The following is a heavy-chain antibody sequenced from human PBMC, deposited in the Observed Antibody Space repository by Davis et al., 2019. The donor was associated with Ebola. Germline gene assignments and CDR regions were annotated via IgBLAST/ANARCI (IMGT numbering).Heavy chain of an antibody. CDR2: IYTSGST. CDR1: GGSISSYY. D-gene: IGHD3-3*01. CDR3: AREAERGYDFWSGRYYYYGMDV. Sequence: PGGSLRLSCTVSGGSISSYYWSWIRQPAGKGLEWIGRIYTSGSTNYNPSLKSRVTMSVDTSKNQFSLKLSSVTAADTAVYYCAREAERGYDFWSGRYYYYGMDVWGQGTTVTVSS. J-gene: IGHJ6*02. V-gene: IGHV4-4*07.